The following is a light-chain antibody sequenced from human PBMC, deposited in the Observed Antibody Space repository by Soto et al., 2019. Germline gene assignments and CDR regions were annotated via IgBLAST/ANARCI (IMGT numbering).Light chain of an antibody. CDR3: QQRSNWPIT. CDR1: QSVSSY. Sequence: EIVLTQSPATLSLSPGERATLSCRTSQSVSSYFAWYQQKPGRAPRLLIYDASNRATGIPARFIGSGSGTDFTLTISSLVPEDFAVYYCQQRSNWPITFGQGTRLEIK. CDR2: DAS. J-gene: IGKJ5*01. V-gene: IGKV3-11*01.